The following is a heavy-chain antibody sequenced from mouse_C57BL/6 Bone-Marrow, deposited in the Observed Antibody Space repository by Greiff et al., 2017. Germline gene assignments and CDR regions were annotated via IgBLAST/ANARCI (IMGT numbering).Heavy chain of an antibody. CDR2: ISRGSSTI. J-gene: IGHJ2*01. CDR3: ARGRSGYFDY. CDR1: GFTFSDYG. Sequence: EVQLVESGGGLVKPGGSLKLSCAASGFTFSDYGMHWVRQAPEKGLEWVAYISRGSSTIYYADTVKGRFTISRDNAKNTLFLQMTRLRSEDAAMYDCARGRSGYFDYWGQGTTLTVSS. V-gene: IGHV5-17*01.